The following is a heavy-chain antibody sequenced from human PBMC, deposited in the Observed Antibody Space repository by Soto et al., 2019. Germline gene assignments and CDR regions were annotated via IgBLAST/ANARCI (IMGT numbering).Heavy chain of an antibody. V-gene: IGHV3-53*01. CDR3: ASAGRPDGDYEPYYYYGMDV. J-gene: IGHJ6*02. D-gene: IGHD4-17*01. CDR1: GFTVSSEY. Sequence: GGSLRLSCAASGFTVSSEYMSWDRQAPGKGLEWVSVIYSGGNTYYADSVKGRFTITRDTSKNTLHLQMNSLRAEDTAVYFCASAGRPDGDYEPYYYYGMDVWGQGTTVTVSS. CDR2: IYSGGNT.